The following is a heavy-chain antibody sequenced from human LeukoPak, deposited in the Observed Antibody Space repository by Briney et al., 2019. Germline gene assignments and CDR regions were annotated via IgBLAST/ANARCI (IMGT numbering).Heavy chain of an antibody. CDR3: ARAIVVPAAKSNWFDP. V-gene: IGHV4-31*03. D-gene: IGHD2-2*01. CDR2: IYYSGST. CDR1: GGSISSGGYY. Sequence: SQTLSLTCTVSGGSISSGGYYWSWIRQHPGKGLEWIGYIYYSGSTYYNPSLKSRVTISVDTSKNQFSLKLSSVTVADTAVYYCARAIVVPAAKSNWFDPWGQGTLVTVSS. J-gene: IGHJ5*02.